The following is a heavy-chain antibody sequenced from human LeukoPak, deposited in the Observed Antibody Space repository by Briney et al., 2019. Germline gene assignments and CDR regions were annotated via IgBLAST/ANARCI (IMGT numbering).Heavy chain of an antibody. CDR1: GGSISSGGYY. Sequence: SETLSLTCTVSGGSISSGGYYWSWIRQHPGKGLEWIGYIYYSGSTYYNPSLKSRVTISVDTSENQFSLKLSSVTAADTAVYYCARGYYYDSSGPQVPVGAFDIWGQGTMVTVSS. CDR3: ARGYYYDSSGPQVPVGAFDI. J-gene: IGHJ3*02. V-gene: IGHV4-31*03. CDR2: IYYSGST. D-gene: IGHD3-22*01.